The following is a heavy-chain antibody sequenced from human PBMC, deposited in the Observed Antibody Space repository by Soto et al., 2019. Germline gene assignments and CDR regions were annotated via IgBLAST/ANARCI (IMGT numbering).Heavy chain of an antibody. J-gene: IGHJ4*02. V-gene: IGHV3-23*01. Sequence: EVQLLESGGGLVQPGGSLRLSCAASGFTFSSNAMSWVRQAPGKGLEWVSAISGSGGSTYYADSVKGRFTISRDNSKNTLYLQMNSLRAEDTAVYYCAKIVGLLWIGELVRDYYFDYWGQGTLVTVSS. D-gene: IGHD3-10*01. CDR1: GFTFSSNA. CDR3: AKIVGLLWIGELVRDYYFDY. CDR2: ISGSGGST.